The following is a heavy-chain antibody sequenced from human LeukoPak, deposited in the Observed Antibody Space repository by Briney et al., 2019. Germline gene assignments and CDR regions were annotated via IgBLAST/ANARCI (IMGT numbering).Heavy chain of an antibody. CDR3: AREGDYYDILTGLDY. CDR2: IIPIFGTA. J-gene: IGHJ4*02. CDR1: GGTFSSYA. Sequence: ASVKVSCKASGGTFSSYAISWVRQAPGQGLEWMGGIIPIFGTANYAQKFKGGVTITADKSTSTAYMELSSLRSEDTAVYYCAREGDYYDILTGLDYWGQGTLVTVSS. D-gene: IGHD3-9*01. V-gene: IGHV1-69*06.